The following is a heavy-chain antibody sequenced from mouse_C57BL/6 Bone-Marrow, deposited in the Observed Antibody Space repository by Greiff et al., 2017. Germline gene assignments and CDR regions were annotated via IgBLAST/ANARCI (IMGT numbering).Heavy chain of an antibody. Sequence: EVKVVESEGGLVQPGSSMKLSCTASGFTFSDYYMAWVRQVPEKGLEWVANINYDGSSTYYLDSLKSRFIISRDNAKNILYLQMSSLKSEDTATYYCAREDYDYDGWFAYWGQGTLVTVSA. CDR2: INYDGSST. CDR3: AREDYDYDGWFAY. CDR1: GFTFSDYY. D-gene: IGHD2-4*01. V-gene: IGHV5-16*01. J-gene: IGHJ3*01.